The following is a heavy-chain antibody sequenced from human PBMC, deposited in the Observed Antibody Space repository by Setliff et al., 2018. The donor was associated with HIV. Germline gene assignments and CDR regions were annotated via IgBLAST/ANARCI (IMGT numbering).Heavy chain of an antibody. CDR3: ARDFKRYNSPCRFDP. J-gene: IGHJ5*02. V-gene: IGHV4-61*02. CDR1: GGSISSGGYY. D-gene: IGHD6-13*01. CDR2: INTSGST. Sequence: SETLSLTCTVSGGSISSGGYYWNWIRQPAGKGLEWIGRINTSGSTNYNPSLKSRVTISVDKSQNQFSLKLSSVTAADTAVYYCARDFKRYNSPCRFDPWGQGTLVTVSS.